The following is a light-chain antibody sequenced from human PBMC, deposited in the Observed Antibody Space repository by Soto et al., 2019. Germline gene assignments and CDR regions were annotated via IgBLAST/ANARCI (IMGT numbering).Light chain of an antibody. V-gene: IGLV2-14*01. CDR1: SSDVGGYNY. J-gene: IGLJ2*01. CDR3: SSYTSSSTVV. Sequence: QSVLTQPASVSGSPGQSITISCTGTSSDVGGYNYVSWYQQHPGKAPKLMIYDVSNRPSGVSNRFSGSKSGNTASLTISRLQAEDEADYYCSSYTSSSTVVFAGGTKVTVL. CDR2: DVS.